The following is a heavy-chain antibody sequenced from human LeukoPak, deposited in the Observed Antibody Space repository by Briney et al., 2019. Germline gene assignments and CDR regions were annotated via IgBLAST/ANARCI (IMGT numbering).Heavy chain of an antibody. Sequence: PSETLSLTCTVSGGSVSSGSYYWSWIRQPPGKGLEWIGYIYYSGSTNYNPSLKSRVTISVDTSKNRFSLKLSSVTAADTAVYYCARGRYSSGWYPRDWGQGTLVTVSS. J-gene: IGHJ4*02. CDR2: IYYSGST. CDR3: ARGRYSSGWYPRD. V-gene: IGHV4-61*01. CDR1: GGSVSSGSYY. D-gene: IGHD6-19*01.